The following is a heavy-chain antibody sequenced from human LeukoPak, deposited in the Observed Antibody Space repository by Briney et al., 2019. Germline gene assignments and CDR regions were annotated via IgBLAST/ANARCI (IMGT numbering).Heavy chain of an antibody. CDR1: GFXFSSYW. D-gene: IGHD1-26*01. CDR2: INTDGSST. CDR3: ARGNEWAFDY. V-gene: IGHV3-74*01. Sequence: GGSLRLSCAAAGFXFSSYWIHWVRQAPGKGLVWVSRINTDGSSTIYADSVKGRFTISRDNAKNTLYLQMNSLRAEDTAVYACARGNEWAFDYWAQGTLVTVSS. J-gene: IGHJ4*02.